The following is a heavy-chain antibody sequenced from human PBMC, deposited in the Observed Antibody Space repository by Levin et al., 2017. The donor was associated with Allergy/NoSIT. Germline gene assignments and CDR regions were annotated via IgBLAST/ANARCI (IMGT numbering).Heavy chain of an antibody. V-gene: IGHV3-11*01. CDR3: ARDNGPYSSGWYYWYFDL. CDR1: GFTFSDYY. D-gene: IGHD6-19*01. Sequence: LSLPCAASGFTFSDYYMSWIRQAPGKGLEWVSYISSSGSTIYYADSVKGRFTISRDNAKNSLYLQMNSLRAEDTAVYYCARDNGPYSSGWYYWYFDLWGRGTLVTVSS. J-gene: IGHJ2*01. CDR2: ISSSGSTI.